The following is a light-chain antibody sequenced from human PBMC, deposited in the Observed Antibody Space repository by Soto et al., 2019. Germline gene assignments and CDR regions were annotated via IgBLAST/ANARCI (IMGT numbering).Light chain of an antibody. CDR1: SRDIGTYNA. V-gene: IGLV2-23*01. CDR3: CSYADGDTYV. Sequence: QSALTQPASVSGSPGQSITISCTGTSRDIGTYNAVSWYQQHPGKAPKLLIYEGTKRPSGVSYRFSGSQSAYTASLTISGLQTEDEADYYCCSYADGDTYVFGSATKLTV. CDR2: EGT. J-gene: IGLJ1*01.